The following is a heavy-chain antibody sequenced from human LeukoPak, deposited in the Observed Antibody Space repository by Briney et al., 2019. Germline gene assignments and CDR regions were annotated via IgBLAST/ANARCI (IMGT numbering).Heavy chain of an antibody. CDR3: TSQQQLLTYFDS. CDR1: GFTFSSYA. V-gene: IGHV3-23*01. D-gene: IGHD6-13*01. CDR2: ISGSGGST. Sequence: GGSLRLSCAASGFTFSSYAMSWVRQAPGKGLEWVSAISGSGGSTYYADSVKGRFTISRDNSKNTLYLQMNSLKTEDTAVYYCTSQQQLLTYFDSWGQGTLVTVSS. J-gene: IGHJ4*02.